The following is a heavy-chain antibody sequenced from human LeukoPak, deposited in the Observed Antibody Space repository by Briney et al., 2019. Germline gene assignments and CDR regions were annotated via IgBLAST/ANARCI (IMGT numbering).Heavy chain of an antibody. J-gene: IGHJ3*02. CDR1: GFTVSSYA. CDR3: ARGYYYDSSGLKVRHASDI. V-gene: IGHV3-23*01. Sequence: GGSLRLSCAASGFTVSSYAMSWVRQAPGKGLEWVSAISGSGGSTYYADSVKGRFTISRDNAKNSLYLQMNSLRAEDTAVYYCARGYYYDSSGLKVRHASDIWGQGTMVTVSS. D-gene: IGHD3-22*01. CDR2: ISGSGGST.